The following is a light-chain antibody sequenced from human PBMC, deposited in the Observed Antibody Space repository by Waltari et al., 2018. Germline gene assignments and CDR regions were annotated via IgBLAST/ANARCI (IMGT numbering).Light chain of an antibody. CDR3: QQRSGWPPT. CDR1: QSIDNF. Sequence: EIVLTQSPATLSLSPGERDTLYCRASQSIDNFLAWYQQKPGKAPRLLIYASSNRATDIPARFSGSGSGTDFTLTISSLEPEDFAVYYCQQRSGWPPTFGGGTKVDI. V-gene: IGKV3-11*01. J-gene: IGKJ4*01. CDR2: ASS.